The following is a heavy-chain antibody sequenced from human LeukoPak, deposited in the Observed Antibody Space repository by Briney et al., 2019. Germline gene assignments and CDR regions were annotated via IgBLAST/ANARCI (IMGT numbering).Heavy chain of an antibody. Sequence: SETLSLTCTVSGGSISSSSYYWGWIRQPPGKGLEWIGEIYHSGSTNYNPSLKSRVTISVDKSKNQFSLKLSSVTAADTAVYYCARAQHYGDYVLYGEPSRGFDYWGQGTLVTVSS. CDR2: IYHSGST. V-gene: IGHV4-39*07. J-gene: IGHJ4*02. CDR3: ARAQHYGDYVLYGEPSRGFDY. CDR1: GGSISSSSYY. D-gene: IGHD4-17*01.